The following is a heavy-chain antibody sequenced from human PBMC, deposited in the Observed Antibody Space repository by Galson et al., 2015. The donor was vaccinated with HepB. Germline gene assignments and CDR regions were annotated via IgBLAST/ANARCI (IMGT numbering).Heavy chain of an antibody. CDR2: IDPSDSYT. V-gene: IGHV5-10-1*01. D-gene: IGHD6-6*01. CDR1: GYSFTSYW. J-gene: IGHJ4*02. Sequence: QSGAEVKKPGESLRISCKGSGYSFTSYWITWLRQMPGKGLEWMGRIDPSDSYTYYSPSFQGHVTISADKSITTAYLQWSSLKASDTAIYYCASANPSSYVYWGQGTLVTVSS. CDR3: ASANPSSYVY.